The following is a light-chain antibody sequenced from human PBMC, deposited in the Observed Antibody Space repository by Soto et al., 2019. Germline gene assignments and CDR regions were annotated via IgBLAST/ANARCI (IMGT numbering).Light chain of an antibody. Sequence: QPVLTQSPSASASLGASVKLTCTLSSGHSSYAIAWHQQQPEKGPRYLMKLNSDGSHSKGDGIPDRFSGSSSGAERYLTISSLQSEDEADYYFQTWGTGIHDVFGGGTKLTVL. J-gene: IGLJ3*02. CDR3: QTWGTGIHDV. CDR2: LNSDGSH. V-gene: IGLV4-69*01. CDR1: SGHSSYA.